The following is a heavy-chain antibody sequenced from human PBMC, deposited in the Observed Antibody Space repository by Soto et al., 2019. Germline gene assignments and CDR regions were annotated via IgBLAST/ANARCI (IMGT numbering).Heavy chain of an antibody. J-gene: IGHJ4*02. D-gene: IGHD6-13*01. CDR3: ARDRAAAGKGGQYLDY. CDR2: IWPAGNYK. Sequence: QVHLVESGGGVVQPGTSLRLACEASGFTFGNYGMHWVRQAPGKGLEWVAVIWPAGNYKYSADSVKGRFTISRDNSKNTLFLQMNSLTAEDTAVYYCARDRAAAGKGGQYLDYWGQGTLVTVSS. V-gene: IGHV3-33*01. CDR1: GFTFGNYG.